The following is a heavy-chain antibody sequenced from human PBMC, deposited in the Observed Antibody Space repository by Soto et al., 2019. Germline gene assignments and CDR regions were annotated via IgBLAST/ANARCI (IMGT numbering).Heavy chain of an antibody. CDR2: IYYSGST. D-gene: IGHD3-22*01. V-gene: IGHV4-31*03. CDR3: ARSNGYYYFDY. J-gene: IGHJ4*02. CDR1: GGSISSGGYY. Sequence: SETLSLTCTVSGGSISSGGYYWSWIRQHPWKGLEWIGYIYYSGSTSYNPSLKSRVTLSIDTSKNQFSLKLSSVTAADTAVYYCARSNGYYYFDYWGQGXLVTVHS.